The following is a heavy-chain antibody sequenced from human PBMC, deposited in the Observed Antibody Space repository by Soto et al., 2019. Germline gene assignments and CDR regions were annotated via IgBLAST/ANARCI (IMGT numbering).Heavy chain of an antibody. CDR3: AKGAYYDFWSGYADDY. CDR1: GFTSISYT. D-gene: IGHD3-3*01. Sequence: WGSLRLSCAASGFTSISYTMSFFRHSAVKGLEWVSGISGSGASIYYADSVKGRFTISRDNSKNTLYLQMDSLRAEDTAVYYCAKGAYYDFWSGYADDYWGQGTLVTVSS. CDR2: ISGSGASI. V-gene: IGHV3-23*01. J-gene: IGHJ4*02.